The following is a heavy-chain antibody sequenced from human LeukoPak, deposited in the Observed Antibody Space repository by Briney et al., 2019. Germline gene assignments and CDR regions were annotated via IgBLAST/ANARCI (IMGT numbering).Heavy chain of an antibody. D-gene: IGHD6-6*01. V-gene: IGHV3-48*01. Sequence: GGSLRLSCAASGFTFSSHSMNWVRQAPGKGLEWVSYISPSSTTKYYADSVKGRFTISRDNAKNSLFLQVNSRRAEDTAVYYCATQAHDYWGQGTLVTVSS. J-gene: IGHJ4*02. CDR2: ISPSSTTK. CDR3: ATQAHDY. CDR1: GFTFSSHS.